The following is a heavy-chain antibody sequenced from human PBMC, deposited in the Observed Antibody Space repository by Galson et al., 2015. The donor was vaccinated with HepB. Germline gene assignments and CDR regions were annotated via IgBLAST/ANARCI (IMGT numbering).Heavy chain of an antibody. V-gene: IGHV4-59*01. CDR3: ARSSGWYDY. J-gene: IGHJ4*02. CDR1: GGSNSSYY. Sequence: ETLSLTCTVSGGSNSSYYWSWIRQPPGKGLEWIGYIYYSGSTNYNPSLKSRVTISVDTSKNQFSLKLSSVTAADTAVYYCARSSGWYDYWGQGTLVTVSS. CDR2: IYYSGST. D-gene: IGHD6-19*01.